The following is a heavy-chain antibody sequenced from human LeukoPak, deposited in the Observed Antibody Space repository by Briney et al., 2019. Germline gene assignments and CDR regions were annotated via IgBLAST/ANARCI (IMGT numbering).Heavy chain of an antibody. CDR3: ARDINYADYDPDY. D-gene: IGHD4-17*01. CDR1: GYTFTGYY. V-gene: IGHV1-2*02. CDR2: MNPNSGGT. J-gene: IGHJ4*02. Sequence: ASVKVSCKASGYTFTGYYMHWVRQAPGQGLEWMGWMNPNSGGTNYAQNFQGRVTMTRDTSISTAYLEMSRLRSDDTAVYYCARDINYADYDPDYWGQGTLVTVSS.